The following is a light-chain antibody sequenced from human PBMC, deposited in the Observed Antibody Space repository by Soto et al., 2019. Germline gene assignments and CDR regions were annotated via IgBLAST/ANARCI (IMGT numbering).Light chain of an antibody. V-gene: IGKV1-9*01. CDR1: YDISSS. CDR2: DSS. J-gene: IGKJ2*01. Sequence: TLSASSLTKYDEEGVAISLLSSYDISSSLAWYQQEPGKPPKLLIYDSSTLRTGVPSRFTGSGSGRKFTLTISGLQFGDFATYFCQQLSHHPYTFGQG. CDR3: QQLSHHPYT.